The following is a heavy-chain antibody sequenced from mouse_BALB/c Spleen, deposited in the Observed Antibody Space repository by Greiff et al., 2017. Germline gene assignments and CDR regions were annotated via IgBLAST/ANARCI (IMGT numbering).Heavy chain of an antibody. CDR1: GFTFTDYY. CDR3: ARDTGTGIWLAY. J-gene: IGHJ3*01. V-gene: IGHV7-3*02. Sequence: EVMLVESGGGLVQPGGSLRLSCATSGFTFTDYYMSWVRQPPGKALEWLGFIRNKANGYTTEYSASVKGRFTISRDNSQSILYLQMNTLRAEDSATYYCARDTGTGIWLAYWGQGTLVTVSA. CDR2: IRNKANGYTT. D-gene: IGHD4-1*01.